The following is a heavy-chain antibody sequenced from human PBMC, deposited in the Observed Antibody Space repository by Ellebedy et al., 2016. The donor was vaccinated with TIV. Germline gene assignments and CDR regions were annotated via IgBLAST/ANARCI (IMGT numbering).Heavy chain of an antibody. Sequence: GESLKISCAASGFTFSSYAMSWVRQAPGKGLEWVSGISGSGGSTYYADSVKGRFTISRDNSRNTLYLQLTGLRAEDTAMYYCAKRHYYGSGSYGYWGQGTLVTVSS. D-gene: IGHD3-10*01. CDR2: ISGSGGST. CDR1: GFTFSSYA. J-gene: IGHJ4*02. CDR3: AKRHYYGSGSYGY. V-gene: IGHV3-23*01.